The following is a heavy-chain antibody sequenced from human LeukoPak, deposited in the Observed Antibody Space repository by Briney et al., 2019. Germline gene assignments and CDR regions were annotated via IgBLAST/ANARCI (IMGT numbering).Heavy chain of an antibody. V-gene: IGHV1-18*01. CDR2: ISAYNGNT. D-gene: IGHD3-22*01. CDR1: GYTFTSYG. CDR3: ARVYESSGFDQLRRAIFDY. J-gene: IGHJ4*02. Sequence: ASVKVSCKASGYTFTSYGISWVRQAPGQGLEWMGWISAYNGNTNCAQKLQGRVTMTTDTSTSTAYMELRSLRSDDTAVYYCARVYESSGFDQLRRAIFDYWGQGTLVTVSS.